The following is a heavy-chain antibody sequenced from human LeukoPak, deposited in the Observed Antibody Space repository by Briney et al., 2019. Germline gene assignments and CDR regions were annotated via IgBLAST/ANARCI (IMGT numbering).Heavy chain of an antibody. CDR3: ARDFNYYDSSGYPHWYFDL. D-gene: IGHD3-22*01. Sequence: GGSLRLXCAASGFTFSSYEVNWVRQAPGKGLEWVSYISSSGSTIYYADSVKGRFTISRDNAKNSLYLQMNSLRAEDTAVYYCARDFNYYDSSGYPHWYFDLWGRGTLVTVSS. CDR1: GFTFSSYE. J-gene: IGHJ2*01. V-gene: IGHV3-48*03. CDR2: ISSSGSTI.